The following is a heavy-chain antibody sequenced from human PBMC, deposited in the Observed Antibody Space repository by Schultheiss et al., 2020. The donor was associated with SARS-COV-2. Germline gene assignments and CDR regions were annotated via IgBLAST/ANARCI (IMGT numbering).Heavy chain of an antibody. D-gene: IGHD3-3*01. CDR2: ISGSGGST. CDR3: AKQFLDYG. V-gene: IGHV3-23*01. J-gene: IGHJ4*02. Sequence: GESLKISCAASGFTFSSYGMSWVRQAPGKGLEWVSTISGSGGSTDYADSLKGRLTISRDNSKKMLYLQMNSLRVDDTAVYYCAKQFLDYGWGQGTLVTVSS. CDR1: GFTFSSYG.